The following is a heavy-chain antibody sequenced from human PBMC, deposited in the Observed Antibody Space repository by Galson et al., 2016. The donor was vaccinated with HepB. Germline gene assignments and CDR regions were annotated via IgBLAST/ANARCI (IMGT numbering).Heavy chain of an antibody. D-gene: IGHD3-10*01. CDR3: ARVFGTRPLNWFDP. CDR2: TSDSGTT. Sequence: LSLTCTVSGGSISSGGFYWSWIRQHPGKGLEWIGDTSDSGTTYYNPSLKSRIAMSMDTSKNQFSLRLSSVTAADTAVYYCARVFGTRPLNWFDPWGQGTLVIVSS. V-gene: IGHV4-31*03. CDR1: GGSISSGGFY. J-gene: IGHJ5*02.